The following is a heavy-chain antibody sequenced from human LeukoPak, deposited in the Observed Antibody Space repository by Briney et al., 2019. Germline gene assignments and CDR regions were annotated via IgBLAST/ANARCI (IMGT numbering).Heavy chain of an antibody. D-gene: IGHD3-9*01. CDR1: GYTFTSYG. V-gene: IGHV1-18*04. CDR2: ISAYNGNT. J-gene: IGHJ4*02. Sequence: GASVKVSCKASGYTFTSYGISWVRQAPGQGLEWMGWISAYNGNTNYAQKLQGRVTMTTDTSTSTAYMELRSLRSDDTAVYYCARRMSAFYDILTGYYTLGGLDYRGQGTLVTVSS. CDR3: ARRMSAFYDILTGYYTLGGLDY.